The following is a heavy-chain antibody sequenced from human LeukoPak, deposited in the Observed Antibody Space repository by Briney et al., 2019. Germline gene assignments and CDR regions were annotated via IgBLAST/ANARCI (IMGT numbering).Heavy chain of an antibody. J-gene: IGHJ6*02. CDR1: GFTFSSYG. Sequence: PGGSLRLSCAASGFTFSSYGMHWVRQAPGKGLEWVAVTSYDGSNKYYADSVKGRFTISRDNSKNTLYLQMNSLRAEDTAVYYCAKDQGSSSGYYYYYGMDVWGQGTTVTVSS. D-gene: IGHD6-6*01. V-gene: IGHV3-30*18. CDR3: AKDQGSSSGYYYYYGMDV. CDR2: TSYDGSNK.